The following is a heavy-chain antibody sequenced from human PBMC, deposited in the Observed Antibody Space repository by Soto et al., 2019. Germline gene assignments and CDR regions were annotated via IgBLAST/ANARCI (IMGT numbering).Heavy chain of an antibody. V-gene: IGHV2-5*02. CDR3: ATLTADF. J-gene: IGHJ4*02. CDR2: VYSDDDK. CDR1: GFSLTSGVG. Sequence: ITLEESGPTLVKPTESLTLTCTFSGFSLTSGVGVGWVRQPPGKALEWLALVYSDDDKHYTPSLMSRLTVTKDLSKGQVVLTMTNMDSVDTATYYCATLTADFWGPGTLVTVSS.